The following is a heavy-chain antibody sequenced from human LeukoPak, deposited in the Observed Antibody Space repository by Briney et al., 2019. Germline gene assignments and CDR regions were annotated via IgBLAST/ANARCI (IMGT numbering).Heavy chain of an antibody. CDR1: GFTVSTNY. CDR2: LYSGGSA. D-gene: IGHD5-18*01. V-gene: IGHV3-53*01. CDR3: ARGYNYGHHFDY. J-gene: IGHJ4*02. Sequence: GGSLRLSCAASGFTVSTNYINWVRQAPGQGLEWLSVLYSGGSAVYADSVRGRYTISRDNSKNTLYLQMNRLRAEDTAVYYCARGYNYGHHFDYWGQGTLVTVYS.